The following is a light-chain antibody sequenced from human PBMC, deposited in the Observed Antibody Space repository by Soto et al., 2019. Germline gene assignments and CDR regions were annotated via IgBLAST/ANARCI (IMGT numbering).Light chain of an antibody. V-gene: IGKV3-20*01. CDR2: GAS. J-gene: IGKJ1*01. Sequence: EIVLTQSPGTLSLSPGERATLSCRASQSVSSSYLAWYQQKPGQAPRLLIYGASFRATGIPDRFSGSGSGTDFTLTISALEPEDFAVYYCQQYGSLRTFGQGTKVEIK. CDR1: QSVSSSY. CDR3: QQYGSLRT.